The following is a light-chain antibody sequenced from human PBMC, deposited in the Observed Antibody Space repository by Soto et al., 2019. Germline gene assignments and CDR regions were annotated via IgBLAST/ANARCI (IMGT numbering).Light chain of an antibody. CDR2: ATS. J-gene: IGKJ1*01. CDR1: EGISSY. Sequence: DIQMTQSPSSLSASVGDRVTITCRASEGISSYLAWYQQKPGKVPTLLIYATSTLQTGVPPRFSGSGSGTDFTLTISSLQPEDVANYYCQHYSSAPWTFGQGTKVEIK. CDR3: QHYSSAPWT. V-gene: IGKV1-27*01.